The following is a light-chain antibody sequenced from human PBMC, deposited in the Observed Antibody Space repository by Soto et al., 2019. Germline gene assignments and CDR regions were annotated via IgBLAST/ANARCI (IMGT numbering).Light chain of an antibody. Sequence: EIVLTQSPDTLSLSPGERATLSCRASQSVDSSFVAWFQQRPGQTPSLLIYGASTRATGVPARFSGSGSGTEFTLTISSLQSEDFAVYYCQQYNNWPLTFGGGTKVDIK. CDR3: QQYNNWPLT. CDR2: GAS. J-gene: IGKJ4*01. V-gene: IGKV3-15*01. CDR1: QSVDSS.